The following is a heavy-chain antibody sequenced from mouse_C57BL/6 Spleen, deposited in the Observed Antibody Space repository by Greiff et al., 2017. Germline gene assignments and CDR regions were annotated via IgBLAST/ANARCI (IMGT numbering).Heavy chain of an antibody. D-gene: IGHD3-1*01. CDR3: ARDRARPDYYAMDY. CDR2: ISDGGSYT. J-gene: IGHJ4*01. CDR1: GFTFSSYA. Sequence: EVHLVESGGGLVKPGGSLKLSCAASGFTFSSYAMSWVRQTPEKRLEWVATISDGGSYTYYPDNVKGRFTISRDNAKNNLYLQMSHLKSEDTAMYYCARDRARPDYYAMDYWGQGTSVTVSS. V-gene: IGHV5-4*01.